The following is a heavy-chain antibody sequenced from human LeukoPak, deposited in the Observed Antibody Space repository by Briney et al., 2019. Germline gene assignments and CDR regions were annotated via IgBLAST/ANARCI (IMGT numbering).Heavy chain of an antibody. D-gene: IGHD1-7*01. J-gene: IGHJ5*02. V-gene: IGHV3-33*01. CDR3: VRGVGVSRFNYLDP. CDR2: IWYDASNK. CDR1: GFTFSSFG. Sequence: PGRSLTLSCAASGFTFSSFGMHWVRQAPGKGLERVAVIWYDASNKYYADSVKGRFTISRDNSKNTLYLQMNSLRDDDTAVYYCVRGVGVSRFNYLDPWGQGTLVIVSS.